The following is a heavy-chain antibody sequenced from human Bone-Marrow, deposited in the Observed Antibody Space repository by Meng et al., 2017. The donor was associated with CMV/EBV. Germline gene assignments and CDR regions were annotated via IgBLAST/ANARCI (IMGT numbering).Heavy chain of an antibody. CDR3: ARRDDPWGGYSHYYGMDV. CDR1: GGTFSSYA. Sequence: SVKVSCKASGGTFSSYAISWVRQAPGQGLEWMGGIIPIFGTANYAQKFQGRVTITTDESTSTAYMELSSLRSEDTAVYYCARRDDPWGGYSHYYGMDVWGPGTAVTVS. V-gene: IGHV1-69*05. D-gene: IGHD3-3*01. CDR2: IIPIFGTA. J-gene: IGHJ6*02.